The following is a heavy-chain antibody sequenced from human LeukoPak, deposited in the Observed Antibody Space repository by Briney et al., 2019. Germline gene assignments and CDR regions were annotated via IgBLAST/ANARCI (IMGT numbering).Heavy chain of an antibody. CDR1: GGSISSGGYY. D-gene: IGHD6-13*01. J-gene: IGHJ4*02. Sequence: SQTLSLTCTVSGGSISSGGYYWSWIRQPPGKGLEWIGYIYYSGSTNYNPSLKSRVTISVDTSKNQFSLKLSSVTAADTAVYYCAGIRGSSWYIFDYWGQGTLVTVSS. CDR2: IYYSGST. V-gene: IGHV4-61*08. CDR3: AGIRGSSWYIFDY.